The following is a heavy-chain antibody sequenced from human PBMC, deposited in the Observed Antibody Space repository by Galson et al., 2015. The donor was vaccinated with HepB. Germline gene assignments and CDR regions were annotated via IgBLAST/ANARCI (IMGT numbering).Heavy chain of an antibody. Sequence: SVKVSCKASGYTFTSYAMHWVRQAPGQRLEWMGWINAGNGNTKYSQKFQDRVTITRVTSANTAYMELSSLRFEDTAVYYCAREVERGYFDFWGQGTLVTVSS. D-gene: IGHD2-15*01. CDR2: INAGNGNT. J-gene: IGHJ4*02. V-gene: IGHV1-3*01. CDR1: GYTFTSYA. CDR3: AREVERGYFDF.